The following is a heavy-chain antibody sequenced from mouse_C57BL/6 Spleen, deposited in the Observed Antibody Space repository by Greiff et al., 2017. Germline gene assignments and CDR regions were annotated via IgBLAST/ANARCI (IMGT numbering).Heavy chain of an antibody. D-gene: IGHD4-1*01. CDR1: GYAFTNYL. CDR2: INPGSGGT. V-gene: IGHV1-54*01. Sequence: QVQLQQSGAELVRPGTSVKVSCKASGYAFTNYLIEWVKQRPGQGLEWIGVINPGSGGTNYNEKFKGKATLTADKSSSTAYMQLSSLTSEDSAVYFCARRSTGTRAMDYWGQGTSVTVSS. J-gene: IGHJ4*01. CDR3: ARRSTGTRAMDY.